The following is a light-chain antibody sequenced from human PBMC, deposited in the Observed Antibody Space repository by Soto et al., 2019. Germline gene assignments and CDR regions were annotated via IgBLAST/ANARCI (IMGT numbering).Light chain of an antibody. CDR3: SSYTTSTTGV. CDR2: DVS. V-gene: IGLV2-14*01. CDR1: SSDVGAYNY. Sequence: QSALTQPASVSGSPGQSITLSCTGTSSDVGAYNYVSWFQQHPGKAPRLIIYDVSNRPSGVSNRFSGSKSGNTASLTISGLQAEDEADYYCSSYTTSTTGVFGGGTKLTVL. J-gene: IGLJ3*02.